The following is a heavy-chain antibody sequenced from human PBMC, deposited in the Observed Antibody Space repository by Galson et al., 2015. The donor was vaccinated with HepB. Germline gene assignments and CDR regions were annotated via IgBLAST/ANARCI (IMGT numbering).Heavy chain of an antibody. CDR3: ARDLYYDFWNGYRVQPTYGMDV. D-gene: IGHD3-3*01. J-gene: IGHJ6*02. CDR2: IHYSGSS. V-gene: IGHV4-59*01. Sequence: TLSLTCTVSGGSINNYYWSWIRQPPGKGLEWIGNIHYSGSSNYKPSLKSRLTISVDTSQNQFSLKLSFVTAADTAVYYCARDLYYDFWNGYRVQPTYGMDVWGQGTTVIVSS. CDR1: GGSINNYY.